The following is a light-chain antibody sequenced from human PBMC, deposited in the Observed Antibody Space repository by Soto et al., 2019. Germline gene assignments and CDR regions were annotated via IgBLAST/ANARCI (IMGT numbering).Light chain of an antibody. V-gene: IGKV3-20*01. J-gene: IGKJ1*01. CDR2: GAS. CDR1: ESVYSNY. CDR3: QQYASSPLV. Sequence: EIVLTQSPGTLSLSPGERATLSCRASESVYSNYVAWFQQKPGQAPRLLIYGASNRAAGIPDRFSGSASGTYFTLTISRLEPEDFALYYCQQYASSPLVFDQGTRVEIK.